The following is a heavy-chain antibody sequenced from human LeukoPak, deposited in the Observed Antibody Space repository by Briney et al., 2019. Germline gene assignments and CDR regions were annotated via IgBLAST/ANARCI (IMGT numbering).Heavy chain of an antibody. J-gene: IGHJ5*01. Sequence: PSETLSLTCTVSGGSFSTTSHYWGWNRQPPGKGLEWLGSTFYTGSAYYNPSLQRRVTISVDSSKNQFSLRLSSVTAADTAVYYCARRKDYWSGFIDSWGQGTLVTVSS. CDR1: GGSFSTTSHY. D-gene: IGHD3-3*01. CDR3: ARRKDYWSGFIDS. V-gene: IGHV4-39*01. CDR2: TFYTGSA.